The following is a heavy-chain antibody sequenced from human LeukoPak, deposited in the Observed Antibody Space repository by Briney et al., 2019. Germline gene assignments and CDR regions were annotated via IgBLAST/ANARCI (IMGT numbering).Heavy chain of an antibody. V-gene: IGHV3-74*01. CDR1: GFTFSRYW. CDR3: ATYSSLNRREFQY. Sequence: GESLRLSCAASGFTFSRYWIHWVRQAPGKGLEWVSRINPDGSTTTYADSVKGRFTISRDNAKNTVYLQMNSLRAEDTAVYYCATYSSLNRREFQYWGQGTLLTVSS. J-gene: IGHJ1*01. CDR2: INPDGSTT. D-gene: IGHD3-22*01.